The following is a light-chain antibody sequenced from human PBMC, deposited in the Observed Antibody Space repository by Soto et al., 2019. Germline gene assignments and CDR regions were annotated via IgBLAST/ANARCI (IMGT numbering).Light chain of an antibody. J-gene: IGLJ1*01. Sequence: QPVLTQPRSVSGSPGQSVTISCTGTSSDVGGYNYVSWYQQHPGKAPKLIIYEVTDRPSGVSNRFSGSKSGNTASLTISGLQAEDEAEYYCSSYTNINTRACVFGTGTKLTVL. CDR3: SSYTNINTRACV. CDR2: EVT. V-gene: IGLV2-14*01. CDR1: SSDVGGYNY.